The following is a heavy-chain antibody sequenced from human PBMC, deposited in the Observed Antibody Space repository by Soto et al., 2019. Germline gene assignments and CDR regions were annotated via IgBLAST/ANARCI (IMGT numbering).Heavy chain of an antibody. V-gene: IGHV3-23*01. CDR3: AKGSHYYGSGSYYMAY. D-gene: IGHD3-10*01. CDR2: ISGSGGST. CDR1: GFTFSSYA. Sequence: GGSLRLSCAASGFTFSSYAMSWVRQAPGKGLEWVSAISGSGGSTYYADSVKGRLTISRDNSKNTLYLQMNSLRAEDTAVYYCAKGSHYYGSGSYYMAYWGQGTLVTVSS. J-gene: IGHJ4*01.